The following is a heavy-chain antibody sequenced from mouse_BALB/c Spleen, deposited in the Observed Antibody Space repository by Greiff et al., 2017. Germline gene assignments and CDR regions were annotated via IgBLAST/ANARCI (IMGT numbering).Heavy chain of an antibody. V-gene: IGHV5-4*02. CDR1: GFTFSDYY. CDR2: ISDGGSYT. CDR3: ARGTITPGAMDY. J-gene: IGHJ4*01. D-gene: IGHD1-1*01. Sequence: EVNVVESGGGLVKPGGSLKLSCAASGFTFSDYYMYWVRQTPEKRLEWVATISDGGSYTYYPDSVKGRFTISRDNAKNNLYLQMSSLKSEDTAMYYCARGTITPGAMDYWGQGTSVTVSS.